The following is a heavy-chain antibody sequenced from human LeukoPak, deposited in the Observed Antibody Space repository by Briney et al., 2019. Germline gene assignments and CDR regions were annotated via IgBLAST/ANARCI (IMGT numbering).Heavy chain of an antibody. D-gene: IGHD4-17*01. J-gene: IGHJ4*02. CDR1: GGSISSTRYY. CDR2: IYYSGST. V-gene: IGHV4-39*01. Sequence: SETLSLTCSVSGGSISSTRYYWGWIRQPPGKGLEWIGSIYYSGSTYYSPSLKSRVTISVDTSNNQFSLKLRSVTAADTAVYYCARTPLYGDEDWGQGTLVTVSS. CDR3: ARTPLYGDED.